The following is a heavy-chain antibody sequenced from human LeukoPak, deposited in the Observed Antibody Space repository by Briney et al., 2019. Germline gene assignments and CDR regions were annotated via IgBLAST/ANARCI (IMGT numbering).Heavy chain of an antibody. J-gene: IGHJ4*02. CDR3: ARDQYDTWSRRGNFDS. V-gene: IGHV3-7*03. CDR1: GFTFGKYW. CDR2: IKLDGSEK. Sequence: GGSLRLSCVTSGFTFGKYWMSWVRQAPGKGLEWVANIKLDGSEKNYVDSVKGRFTISRDNTKNSLHLQMNSLRVEDTAVFYCARDQYDTWSRRGNFDSWGQGTLVIVSS. D-gene: IGHD3-3*01.